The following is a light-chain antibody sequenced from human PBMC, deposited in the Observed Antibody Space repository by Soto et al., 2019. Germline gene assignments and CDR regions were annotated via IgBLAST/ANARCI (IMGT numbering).Light chain of an antibody. CDR3: QQYGLPSLS. CDR1: QRVYNNY. J-gene: IGKJ2*01. V-gene: IGKV3-20*01. Sequence: EIVLTQSPGTLSLSPGERATLSCRASQRVYNNYLAWYQQKPGQTPRLLVNGASNRATGIPDGFSGGGSGTDFTLTSSSLEPEDFAVYYCQQYGLPSLSSGQGTRVEIK. CDR2: GAS.